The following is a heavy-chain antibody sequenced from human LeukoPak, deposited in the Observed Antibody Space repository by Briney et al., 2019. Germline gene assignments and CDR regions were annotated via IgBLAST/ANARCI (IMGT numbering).Heavy chain of an antibody. Sequence: GGSLRLSCAASGFTFSSYAMSWVRQAPGKGLEWVSAISGSGGSTYYADSVKGRFTISRDNSKNTLYLQMNSLRAEDTAVYYCAKDRGVQWLVKYYFDYWGQGTLVTVSS. CDR2: ISGSGGST. V-gene: IGHV3-23*01. CDR3: AKDRGVQWLVKYYFDY. D-gene: IGHD6-19*01. CDR1: GFTFSSYA. J-gene: IGHJ4*02.